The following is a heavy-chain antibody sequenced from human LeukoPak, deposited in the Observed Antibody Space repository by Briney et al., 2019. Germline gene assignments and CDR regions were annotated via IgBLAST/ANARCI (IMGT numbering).Heavy chain of an antibody. J-gene: IGHJ3*02. V-gene: IGHV1-69*05. D-gene: IGHD3-22*01. CDR2: IIPIFGTA. Sequence: SVKVSCKVYGGTFSSYAISWVRQAPGQGLEWMGGIIPIFGTANYAQNFQGRVTITTDESTSTAYMELSSLRSEDTAVYYCARDLVAHYYDSSGHSFRHAFDIWGQGTMVTVSS. CDR1: GGTFSSYA. CDR3: ARDLVAHYYDSSGHSFRHAFDI.